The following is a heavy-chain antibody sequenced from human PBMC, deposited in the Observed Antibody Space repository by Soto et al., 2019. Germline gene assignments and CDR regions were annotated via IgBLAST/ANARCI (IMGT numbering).Heavy chain of an antibody. CDR3: AKEDYFDTSGYYKSASMDV. Sequence: PGGSLRLSCAASGFTFSAYAMSWVRQAPGKGLDWVSVISGSGWDTYYVDSVKGRFTISRDKSKNTLYLQMSSLRAEDTAVYYCAKEDYFDTSGYYKSASMDVWGQGTTVTVSS. CDR1: GFTFSAYA. CDR2: ISGSGWDT. V-gene: IGHV3-23*01. D-gene: IGHD3-22*01. J-gene: IGHJ6*02.